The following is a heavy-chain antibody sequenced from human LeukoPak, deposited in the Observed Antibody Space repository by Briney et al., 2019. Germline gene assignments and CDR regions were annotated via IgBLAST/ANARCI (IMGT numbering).Heavy chain of an antibody. D-gene: IGHD3-22*01. CDR1: GVSISSGGYS. CDR2: IYYSGST. J-gene: IGHJ4*02. Sequence: KPSQTLSLTCAVSGVSISSGGYSWSWIRQPPGKGLEWIGCIYYSGSTYYNPSLKSRFTISVDTSKNQFSLKLSSVTAADTAVYYCAREKTDSSGYSFKYYFDYWGQGTLVTVSS. CDR3: AREKTDSSGYSFKYYFDY. V-gene: IGHV4-30-4*07.